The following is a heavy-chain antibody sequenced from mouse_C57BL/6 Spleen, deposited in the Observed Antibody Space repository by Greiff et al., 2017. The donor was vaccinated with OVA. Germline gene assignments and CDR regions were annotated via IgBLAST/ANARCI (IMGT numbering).Heavy chain of an antibody. CDR2: INPSSGYT. V-gene: IGHV1-4*01. Sequence: VQLKQSGAELVRPGASVTMSCKASGYTFTSYTMHWVQQRPGQGLEWIGYINPSSGYTKYNQKFKDKATLTADKSSSTAYMPLSSLTSDDSAFYYSARRAMDYAMDYGGQGTSVTVAS. J-gene: IGHJ4*01. D-gene: IGHD1-1*02. CDR1: GYTFTSYT. CDR3: ARRAMDYAMDY.